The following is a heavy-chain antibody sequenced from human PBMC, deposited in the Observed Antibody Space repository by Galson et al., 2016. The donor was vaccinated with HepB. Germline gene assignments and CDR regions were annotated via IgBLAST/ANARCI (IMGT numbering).Heavy chain of an antibody. CDR3: ARGRTTSCNSAFDI. D-gene: IGHD2-2*02. CDR1: GFTFSNYA. V-gene: IGHV3-23*01. Sequence: SLRLSCAASGFTFSNYAMSWVRQAPGKGLEWVSGISDSGGSTYFADSVMGRFTISRDNSKNTLYLQMNSLRVDDTAVCYCARGRTTSCNSAFDIWGQGTMVTVSS. J-gene: IGHJ3*02. CDR2: ISDSGGST.